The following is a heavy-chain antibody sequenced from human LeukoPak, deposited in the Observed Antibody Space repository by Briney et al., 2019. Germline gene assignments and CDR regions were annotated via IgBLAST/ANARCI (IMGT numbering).Heavy chain of an antibody. Sequence: GSLRLSCAASGFTFSSYAMIWVRQAPGKGLEWVSAIGGSGTSTFYADSVKGRFTISRDNSKNTLYLQMNSLRAEDTAVYYCAKTSQGHPPYYCSMDVWGQGTTVTVSS. J-gene: IGHJ6*02. V-gene: IGHV3-23*01. CDR2: IGGSGTST. CDR1: GFTFSSYA. CDR3: AKTSQGHPPYYCSMDV.